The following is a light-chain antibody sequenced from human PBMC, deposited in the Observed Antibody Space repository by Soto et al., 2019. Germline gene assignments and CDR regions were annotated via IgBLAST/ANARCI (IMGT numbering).Light chain of an antibody. V-gene: IGLV2-8*01. CDR1: SSDVGGYNY. Sequence: QSALTQPPSASGSPEQSVTISCTGTSSDVGGYNYVSWYQQHPGKAPKLMIYEVSKRPSGVPDRFSGSKSGNTASLTVSGLQAEDEADYYCSSYAGSNRLVFGGGTKLTVL. CDR2: EVS. J-gene: IGLJ3*02. CDR3: SSYAGSNRLV.